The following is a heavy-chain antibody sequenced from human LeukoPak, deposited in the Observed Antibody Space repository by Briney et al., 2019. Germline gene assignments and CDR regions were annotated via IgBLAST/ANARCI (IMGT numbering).Heavy chain of an antibody. D-gene: IGHD3-3*01. CDR1: GFTLSSYA. Sequence: GSLRLSCVGFGFTLSSYAMSWVRQGPGEGLEGVSNITGSGVTTYYADSVKGRFTVSRDNSQNPLFPQMNSLRVDDTAVCHCAKGVRVFGVVPGDNWGQGTLVTVSS. J-gene: IGHJ4*02. CDR3: AKGVRVFGVVPGDN. CDR2: ITGSGVTT. V-gene: IGHV3-23*01.